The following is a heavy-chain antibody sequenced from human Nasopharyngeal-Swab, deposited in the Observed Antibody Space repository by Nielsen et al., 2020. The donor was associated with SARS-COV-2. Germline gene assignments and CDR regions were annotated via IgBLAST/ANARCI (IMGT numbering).Heavy chain of an antibody. D-gene: IGHD2-2*01. CDR1: GSTFDDYA. V-gene: IGHV3-43D*04. Sequence: GESLKISCAASGSTFDDYAMHWVRQAPGKGLEWVSLISWDGGSTYYADSVKGRFTISRDNSKNSLYLQMNSLRAEDTALYYCAKDMVLVDIVVVPAAMPDYWGQGTLVTVSS. CDR3: AKDMVLVDIVVVPAAMPDY. J-gene: IGHJ4*02. CDR2: ISWDGGST.